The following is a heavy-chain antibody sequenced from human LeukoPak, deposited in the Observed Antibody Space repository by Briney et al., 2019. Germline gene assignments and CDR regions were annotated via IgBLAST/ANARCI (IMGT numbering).Heavy chain of an antibody. Sequence: SETLSLTCAAYGGTFSGYYWSWIRQPPGKGLEWIGEINHSGSTNYNASLKNRVFISVDTSKNQFSLKLNSVAAADTAVYYCARGGADYSFDYWGQGTLVTVSS. J-gene: IGHJ4*02. V-gene: IGHV4-34*01. CDR1: GGTFSGYY. CDR3: ARGGADYSFDY. CDR2: INHSGST. D-gene: IGHD4/OR15-4a*01.